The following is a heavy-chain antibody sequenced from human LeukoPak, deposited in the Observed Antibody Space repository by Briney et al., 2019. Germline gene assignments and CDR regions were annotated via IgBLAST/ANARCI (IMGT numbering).Heavy chain of an antibody. CDR3: ARYRGWATMIVSWFDP. V-gene: IGHV4-59*01. D-gene: IGHD3-22*01. CDR2: IYYSGST. J-gene: IGHJ5*02. CDR1: GGSISSYY. Sequence: MSSQTLSLTCAVSGGSISSYYWSWIRQPPGKGLEWIGYIYYSGSTNYNPSLKSRVTISVDTSKNQFSLKLSSVTAADTAVYYCARYRGWATMIVSWFDPWSQGTLVTVSS.